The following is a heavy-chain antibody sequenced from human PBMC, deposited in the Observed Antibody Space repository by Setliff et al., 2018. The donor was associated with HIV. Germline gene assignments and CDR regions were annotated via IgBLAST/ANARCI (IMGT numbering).Heavy chain of an antibody. CDR1: GYSFNTYG. V-gene: IGHV1-18*01. CDR3: ARDWNYFASGRNAFDP. J-gene: IGHJ3*01. D-gene: IGHD3-10*01. CDR2: ISAYNGKT. Sequence: ASVKVSCKTSGYSFNTYGIGWMRQAPGQGLEWMGWISAYNGKTNLAQKFQGRVTVTTDSSTSTAYMELRSIRSDDTAVYCCARDWNYFASGRNAFDPWGQETRVTVS.